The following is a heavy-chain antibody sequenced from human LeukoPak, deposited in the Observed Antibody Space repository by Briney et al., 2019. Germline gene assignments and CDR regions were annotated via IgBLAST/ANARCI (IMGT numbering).Heavy chain of an antibody. CDR3: AKVPGTAMVTGAFDI. D-gene: IGHD5-18*01. J-gene: IGHJ3*02. Sequence: GGSLRLSCAASGFTFDDYGMSWVRQAPGKGLEWVSAISGSGGSTYYADSVKGRFTISRDNSKNTLYLQMNSLRAEDTAVYYCAKVPGTAMVTGAFDIWGQGTMVTVSS. V-gene: IGHV3-23*01. CDR2: ISGSGGST. CDR1: GFTFDDYG.